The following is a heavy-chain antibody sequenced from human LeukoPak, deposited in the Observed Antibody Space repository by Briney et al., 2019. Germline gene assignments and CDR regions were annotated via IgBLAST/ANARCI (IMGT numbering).Heavy chain of an antibody. CDR2: ITASGGNT. Sequence: PGGSLRLSCAASRFTFSNYAMSWVRQAPGRGLEWVSTITASGGNTYFADSVRGRFTISRDNSRNTLYLQMNTLRADDTAFYYCATRSLSTGTYGMDVWGQGTTVTVSS. D-gene: IGHD4-17*01. V-gene: IGHV3-23*01. J-gene: IGHJ6*02. CDR1: RFTFSNYA. CDR3: ATRSLSTGTYGMDV.